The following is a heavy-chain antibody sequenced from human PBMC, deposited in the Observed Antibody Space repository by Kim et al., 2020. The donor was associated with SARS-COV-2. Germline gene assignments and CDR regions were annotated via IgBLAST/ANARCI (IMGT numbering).Heavy chain of an antibody. Sequence: GGSLRLSCAASGFTFSDYYMSWIRQAPGKGLEWVSYISSSGSTIYYADSVKGRFTISRDNAKNSLYLQMNSLRAEDTAVYYCARILGYCSSTSCYTRPVDVWGKGTTVTVSS. CDR1: GFTFSDYY. CDR2: ISSSGSTI. V-gene: IGHV3-11*01. CDR3: ARILGYCSSTSCYTRPVDV. D-gene: IGHD2-2*02. J-gene: IGHJ6*04.